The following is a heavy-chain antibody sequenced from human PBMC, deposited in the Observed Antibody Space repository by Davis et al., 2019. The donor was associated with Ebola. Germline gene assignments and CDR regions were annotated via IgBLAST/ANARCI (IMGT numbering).Heavy chain of an antibody. CDR2: IYPGDSDT. D-gene: IGHD4-11*01. CDR1: GYSFTSYW. J-gene: IGHJ6*02. V-gene: IGHV5-51*01. Sequence: GESLKISCKGSGYSFTSYWIGWVRQMPGKGLEWMGIIYPGDSDTRYSPSFQGQVTILADKSISTAYLQWSSLKASDTAMYYCARSDYRNYYYYYGMDVWGQGTTVTVSS. CDR3: ARSDYRNYYYYYGMDV.